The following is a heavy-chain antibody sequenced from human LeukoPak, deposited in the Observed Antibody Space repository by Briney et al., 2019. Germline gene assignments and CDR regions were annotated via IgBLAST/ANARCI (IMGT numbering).Heavy chain of an antibody. CDR3: ARDTAGYSSSWSIDY. V-gene: IGHV1-69*06. CDR1: GGTFSSYA. Sequence: ASVKVSCKASGGTFSSYAISWVRQAPGQGLEWMGGIIPIFGTANYAQKFQGRVTITADKSTSTAYMEPSSLRSEDTAVYYCARDTAGYSSSWSIDYWGQGTLVTVSS. D-gene: IGHD6-13*01. CDR2: IIPIFGTA. J-gene: IGHJ4*02.